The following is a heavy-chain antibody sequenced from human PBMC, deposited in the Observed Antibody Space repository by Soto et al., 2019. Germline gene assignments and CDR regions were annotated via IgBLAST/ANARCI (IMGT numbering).Heavy chain of an antibody. CDR2: IDPSDSYT. V-gene: IGHV5-10-1*01. CDR1: GYSVTSYW. CDR3: AASYGRDYYYGMDV. J-gene: IGHJ6*02. Sequence: PGESLKISCKGSGYSVTSYWISWVRQMPGKGLEWMGRIDPSDSYTNYSPSFQGHVTISADKSISTAYLQWSSLKASDTAMYYCAASYGRDYYYGMDVWGQGTTVTVSS. D-gene: IGHD5-18*01.